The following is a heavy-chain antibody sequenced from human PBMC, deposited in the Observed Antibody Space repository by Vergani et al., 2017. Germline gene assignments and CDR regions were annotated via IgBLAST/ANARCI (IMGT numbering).Heavy chain of an antibody. CDR1: GFSLSTSGMC. V-gene: IGHV2-70*20. CDR3: ARILTDTAMATYYFDY. Sequence: QVTLRESGPALVKPTQTLTLTCTFSGFSLSTSGMCVSWVRQPPGKALEWLALIDWDDDKYYSTSLKTRLTISKDTSKTQVVLTMTNMDPVDTATYYCARILTDTAMATYYFDYWGQGTLVTVSS. CDR2: IDWDDDK. D-gene: IGHD5-18*01. J-gene: IGHJ4*02.